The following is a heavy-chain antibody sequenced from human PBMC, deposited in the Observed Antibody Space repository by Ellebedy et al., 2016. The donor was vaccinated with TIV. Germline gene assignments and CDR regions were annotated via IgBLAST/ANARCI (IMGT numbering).Heavy chain of an antibody. V-gene: IGHV1-69*04. D-gene: IGHD1-7*01. J-gene: IGHJ4*02. Sequence: SVKVSCXASGGTFSSYAISWVRQAPGQGLEWMGRIIPILGIANYAQKFQGRVTITADKSTSTAYMELSSLRSEDTAVYYCARVLGELELGSWGQGTLVTVSS. CDR1: GGTFSSYA. CDR2: IIPILGIA. CDR3: ARVLGELELGS.